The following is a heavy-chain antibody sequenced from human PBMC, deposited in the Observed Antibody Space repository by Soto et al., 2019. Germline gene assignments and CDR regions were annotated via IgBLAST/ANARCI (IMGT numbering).Heavy chain of an antibody. CDR3: ARLLDYGDYVEY. Sequence: SETLSLTCTVSGGSISSYYWSWIRQPPGKGLEWIGYIYYSGSTNYNPSLKSRVTISVDTSKNQFSLKLSSVTAADTAVYYCARLLDYGDYVEYWGQGTLVTVSS. V-gene: IGHV4-59*08. D-gene: IGHD4-17*01. CDR2: IYYSGST. J-gene: IGHJ4*02. CDR1: GGSISSYY.